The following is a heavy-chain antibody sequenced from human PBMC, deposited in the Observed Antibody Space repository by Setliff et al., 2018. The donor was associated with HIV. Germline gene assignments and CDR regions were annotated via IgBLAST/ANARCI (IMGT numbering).Heavy chain of an antibody. V-gene: IGHV3-23*01. J-gene: IGHJ5*02. D-gene: IGHD6-19*01. CDR3: ARGKYSSGWYRWFDP. CDR1: GFRFSDYT. CDR2: ISGSGDTI. Sequence: GSLRLSCAPSGFRFSDYTMTWVRQAPGKGLECVSGISGSGDTIYYADSVKGRFTISRDNSKNILSLQMNSLRAEDTAVYYCARGKYSSGWYRWFDPWGQGTLVTVSS.